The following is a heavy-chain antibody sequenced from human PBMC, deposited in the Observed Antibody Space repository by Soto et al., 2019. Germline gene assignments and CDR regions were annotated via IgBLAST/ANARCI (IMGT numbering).Heavy chain of an antibody. J-gene: IGHJ3*01. CDR1: GFFISGGDY. D-gene: IGHD6-6*01. Sequence: SAETLSLTCAVSGFFISGGDYWGWIRKPPGKGLEGIGSIFHGGNTYYNPSLNSRVTISVDMSKNQLSLKLNSVTAADKDVYYCERARSSDASDVWGQGTVVTVSS. CDR3: ERARSSDASDV. CDR2: IFHGGNT. V-gene: IGHV4-38-2*01.